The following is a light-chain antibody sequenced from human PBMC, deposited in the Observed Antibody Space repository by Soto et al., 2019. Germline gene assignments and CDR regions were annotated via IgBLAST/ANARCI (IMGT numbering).Light chain of an antibody. J-gene: IGKJ1*01. V-gene: IGKV3-20*01. CDR1: QSVSSNY. Sequence: EIVLTQSPGTLSLSPGDRATLSCRAIQSVSSNYFAWYHQRTGQAPRLLIYGISSRATGITDRFSGSGSGTDFTLTISRLEPEDFAVYYCEQYGSSPRTFGQGTTVEIK. CDR2: GIS. CDR3: EQYGSSPRT.